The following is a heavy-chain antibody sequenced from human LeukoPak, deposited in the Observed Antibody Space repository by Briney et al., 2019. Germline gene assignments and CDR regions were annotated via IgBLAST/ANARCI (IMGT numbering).Heavy chain of an antibody. J-gene: IGHJ4*02. Sequence: PSETLSLTCTVSGGSISSYYWSWIRQPAGKGLEWIGRIYTSGSTNYNPSLKSRVTMSVDTSKNQFSLKLSSVTAADTAVYYCAKDRVTAAGYYFDYWGQGTLVTVSS. D-gene: IGHD6-13*01. CDR3: AKDRVTAAGYYFDY. CDR1: GGSISSYY. CDR2: IYTSGST. V-gene: IGHV4-4*07.